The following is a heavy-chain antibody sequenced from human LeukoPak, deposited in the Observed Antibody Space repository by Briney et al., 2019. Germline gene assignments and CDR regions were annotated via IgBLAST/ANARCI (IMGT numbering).Heavy chain of an antibody. D-gene: IGHD1-26*01. CDR1: GGSNSSGSYY. CDR3: ARHRKGSYHDYDFDY. CDR2: IYTSGST. Sequence: SETLSLTCTVSGGSNSSGSYYWGWIRQPAGKGLEWIGRIYTSGSTNYNPSLKSRVTISVDTSKNQFSLKLSSVTAADTAVYYCARHRKGSYHDYDFDYWGQGTLVTVSS. J-gene: IGHJ4*02. V-gene: IGHV4-61*02.